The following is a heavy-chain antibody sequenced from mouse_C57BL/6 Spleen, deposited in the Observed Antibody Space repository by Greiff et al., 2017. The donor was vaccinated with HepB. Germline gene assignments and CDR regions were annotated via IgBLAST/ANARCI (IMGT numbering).Heavy chain of an antibody. CDR1: GYTFTSYW. CDR2: IDPNSGGT. V-gene: IGHV1-72*01. Sequence: QVQLQQPGAELVKPGASVKLSCKASGYTFTSYWMHWVMQRPGRGLEWIGRIDPNSGGTKYNEKFKSKATLTVDKPSSTAYMQLSSLTSEDSAVYYCARSRITTVVDWYFDVWGTGTTVTVSS. D-gene: IGHD1-1*01. CDR3: ARSRITTVVDWYFDV. J-gene: IGHJ1*03.